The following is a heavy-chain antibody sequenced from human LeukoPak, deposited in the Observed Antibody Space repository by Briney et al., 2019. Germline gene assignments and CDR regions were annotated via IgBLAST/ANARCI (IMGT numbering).Heavy chain of an antibody. CDR2: INWNGGST. J-gene: IGHJ4*02. CDR3: ARVTSSGWSSYFDY. CDR1: GFTFDDYG. V-gene: IGHV3-20*04. D-gene: IGHD6-19*01. Sequence: RPGGSLRLSCAASGFTFDDYGMSWVRQAPGKGLEWVSGINWNGGSTGYADSVKGRFTISRDSAKNSLYLQMNSLRAEDTALYYCARVTSSGWSSYFDYWGQGTLVTVSS.